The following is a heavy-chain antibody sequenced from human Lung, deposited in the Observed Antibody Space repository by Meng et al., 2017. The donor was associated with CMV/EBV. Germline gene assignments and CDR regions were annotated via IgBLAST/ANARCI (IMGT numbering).Heavy chain of an antibody. CDR1: GFMFSSYS. Sequence: GESLKISCVASGFMFSSYSLHWVRQAPGKGLEWVAVTSYDGSKKEYANSVKGRFTVSRDNSKNTLYLQMNTLRADDTAVYYCARADYANYGFWSGFPVFWGQGTXVTVSS. CDR2: TSYDGSKK. D-gene: IGHD3-3*01. V-gene: IGHV3-30*04. J-gene: IGHJ4*02. CDR3: ARADYANYGFWSGFPVF.